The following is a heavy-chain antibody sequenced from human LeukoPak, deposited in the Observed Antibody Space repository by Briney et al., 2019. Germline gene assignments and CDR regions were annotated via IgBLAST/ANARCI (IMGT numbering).Heavy chain of an antibody. V-gene: IGHV1-69*13. CDR1: GGTFSSYA. CDR3: AREVGPNYYYYGMDV. J-gene: IGHJ6*02. Sequence: SVKVSCTASGGTFSSYAISWVRQAPGQGLEWMGGIIPIFGTANYAQKFQGRVTITADESTSTAYMELSSLRSEDTAVYYCAREVGPNYYYYGMDVWGQGTTVTVSS. CDR2: IIPIFGTA.